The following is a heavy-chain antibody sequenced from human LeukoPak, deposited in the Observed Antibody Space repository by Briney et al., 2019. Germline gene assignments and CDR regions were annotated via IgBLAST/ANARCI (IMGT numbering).Heavy chain of an antibody. Sequence: PSETLSLTCTVSRGSITGSSFFRGSIRQSPGKGLEWIGTISYTGTIHYSPSLQSRPTVSVDTSKNQFSLRLSSVTSADTAVYYCAKHGYSSSWYFDYWGQGTLVTVSS. CDR3: AKHGYSSSWYFDY. V-gene: IGHV4-39*01. CDR1: RGSITGSSFF. CDR2: ISYTGTI. D-gene: IGHD6-13*01. J-gene: IGHJ4*02.